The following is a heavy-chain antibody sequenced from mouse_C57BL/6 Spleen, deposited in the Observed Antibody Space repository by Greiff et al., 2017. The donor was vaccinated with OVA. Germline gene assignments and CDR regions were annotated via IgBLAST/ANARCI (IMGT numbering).Heavy chain of an antibody. Sequence: EVKLQESGAELVRPGASVKLSCTASGFNIKDDYMHWVKQRPEQGLEWIGWIDPENGDTEYASKFQGKATITADTSSNTAYLQLSSLTSEDTAVYYCTTDLSVGFDVWGTGTTVTVSS. J-gene: IGHJ1*03. CDR3: TTDLSVGFDV. CDR2: IDPENGDT. CDR1: GFNIKDDY. V-gene: IGHV14-4*01. D-gene: IGHD6-2*01.